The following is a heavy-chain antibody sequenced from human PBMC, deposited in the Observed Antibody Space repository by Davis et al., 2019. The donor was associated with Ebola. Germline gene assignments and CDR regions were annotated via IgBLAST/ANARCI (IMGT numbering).Heavy chain of an antibody. V-gene: IGHV4-59*01. CDR2: IAYTGNT. Sequence: PSETLSLTCTVSGASMTSYYWSWIRQPPGKGLEWIGFIAYTGNTIYNPSLKSRVTISGDTSKKQFSLRLSSVTAAETAVYYCARGGLVPAALYLWGQGTMVTVSS. D-gene: IGHD2-2*01. CDR3: ARGGLVPAALYL. J-gene: IGHJ3*01. CDR1: GASMTSYY.